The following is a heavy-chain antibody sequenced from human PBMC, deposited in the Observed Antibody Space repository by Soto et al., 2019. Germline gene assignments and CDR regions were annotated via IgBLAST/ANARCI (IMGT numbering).Heavy chain of an antibody. D-gene: IGHD1-1*01. CDR3: AGGYGLTYFDY. J-gene: IGHJ4*02. CDR1: GFTFSSYG. V-gene: IGHV3-30*03. CDR2: ISYDGTNK. Sequence: QVQLVESGGGVVQPGRSLRLSCAASGFTFSSYGMHWVRQAPGKGLEWVAVISYDGTNKYYADSVKGRFTISRDNSKHTLYPKMNSRPVEDTAVYYCAGGYGLTYFDYWGQGTLVTVSS.